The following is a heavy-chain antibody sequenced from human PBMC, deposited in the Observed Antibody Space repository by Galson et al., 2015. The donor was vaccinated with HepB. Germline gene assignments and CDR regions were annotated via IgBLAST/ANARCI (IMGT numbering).Heavy chain of an antibody. J-gene: IGHJ4*02. Sequence: SVKVSCKASGYTLTTYAISWVRQAPGQGLEWMGWISAYNGNTNYAQKLQGRVTTTTDTSTTTAYMELKSLRSDDTAVYYCARGDDFLTGYYRGFDYWGQGTLLTVSS. V-gene: IGHV1-18*01. D-gene: IGHD3/OR15-3a*01. CDR2: ISAYNGNT. CDR3: ARGDDFLTGYYRGFDY. CDR1: GYTLTTYA.